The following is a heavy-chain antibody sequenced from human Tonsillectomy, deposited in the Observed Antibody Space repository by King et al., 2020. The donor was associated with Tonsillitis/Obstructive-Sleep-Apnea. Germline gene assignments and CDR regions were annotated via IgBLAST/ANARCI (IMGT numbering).Heavy chain of an antibody. D-gene: IGHD2-15*01. CDR2: INPNSGGT. CDR3: APLAAAAGGDAFDI. J-gene: IGHJ3*02. CDR1: GYTFTGYY. Sequence: VQLVESGAEVKKPGASVKVSCKASGYTFTGYYMHWVRQAPGQGLEWMGLINPNSGGTNYAQKFQGRVTMTRDTSISTAYMELSRLRSDDTAVYYCAPLAAAAGGDAFDIWGQGTMVTVSS. V-gene: IGHV1-2*02.